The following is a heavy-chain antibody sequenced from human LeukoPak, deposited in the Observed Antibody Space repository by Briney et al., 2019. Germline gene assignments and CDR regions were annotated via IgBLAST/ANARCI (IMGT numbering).Heavy chain of an antibody. CDR1: GFTFSSYG. J-gene: IGHJ4*02. Sequence: PGGSLRLSCAASGFTFSSYGMHWVRQAPGKGLEWVAFIRYDGSNKYYADSVKGRFTISRDNSKNTLYLQMNSLRAEDTAVYYCARVMLRYFDWLAFDYWGQGTLVTVSS. V-gene: IGHV3-30*02. D-gene: IGHD3-9*01. CDR3: ARVMLRYFDWLAFDY. CDR2: IRYDGSNK.